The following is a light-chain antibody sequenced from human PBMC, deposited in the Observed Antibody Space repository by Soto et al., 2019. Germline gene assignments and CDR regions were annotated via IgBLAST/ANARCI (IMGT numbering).Light chain of an antibody. CDR3: QLHCASII. CDR1: QNVNNNF. V-gene: IGKV3-20*01. Sequence: VLTQSPRTLSLSPGERATLSCRASQNVNNNFVAWYQQKPGQAPSLLIYGVSDRATGVPDRFSGSGSGTDFTLTISRLEPEDFAVYYCQLHCASIIFGGGTIVENK. CDR2: GVS. J-gene: IGKJ4*01.